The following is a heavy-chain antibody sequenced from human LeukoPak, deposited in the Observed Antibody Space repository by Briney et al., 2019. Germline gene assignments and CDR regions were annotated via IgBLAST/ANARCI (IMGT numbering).Heavy chain of an antibody. CDR2: IYYSGST. Sequence: PSETLSLTSTVSGVSIRSSSFYWGWIRQPPGKGLEWIGSIYYSGSTYYRPSLKSRVTMSVDTSKNQFSLRLSSVTAADTAVYYCARGLRWDLTISGTSTFDYWGQGSLVTVSS. CDR1: GVSIRSSSFY. V-gene: IGHV4-39*01. D-gene: IGHD1-26*01. J-gene: IGHJ4*02. CDR3: ARGLRWDLTISGTSTFDY.